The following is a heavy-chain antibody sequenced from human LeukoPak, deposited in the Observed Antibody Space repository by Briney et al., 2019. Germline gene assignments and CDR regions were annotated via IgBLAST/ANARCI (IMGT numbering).Heavy chain of an antibody. CDR3: ARDPNSSGHDDAFDI. V-gene: IGHV4-4*02. CDR1: GGSISSSNW. Sequence: PSETLSLTCAVSGGSISSSNWWSWVRQPPGKGLEWIGEIYHSGSTNYNPSLKSRVTISVDKSKNQFSLKLSSVTAADTAVYYCARDPNSSGHDDAFDIWGQGTMVTVSS. D-gene: IGHD3-22*01. J-gene: IGHJ3*02. CDR2: IYHSGST.